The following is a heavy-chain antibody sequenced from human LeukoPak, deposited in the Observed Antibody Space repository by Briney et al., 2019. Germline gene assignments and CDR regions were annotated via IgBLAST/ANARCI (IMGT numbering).Heavy chain of an antibody. J-gene: IGHJ3*01. CDR2: IYYSGST. Sequence: SETLSLTCTVSGDSISSYYWSWLRQPPGKGLEWIGYIYYSGSTYGNPSLKSRVTISLDTSKNQFSLKLSSVTAADTAVYYCARVLTXSSSSVSAFDLWGQGTMVTV. CDR3: ARVLTXSSSSVSAFDL. D-gene: IGHD6-6*01. CDR1: GDSISSYY. V-gene: IGHV4-59*01.